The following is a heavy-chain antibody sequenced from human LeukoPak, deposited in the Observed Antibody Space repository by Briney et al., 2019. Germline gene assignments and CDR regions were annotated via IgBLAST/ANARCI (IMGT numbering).Heavy chain of an antibody. D-gene: IGHD2-15*01. CDR2: IWYDGSNK. Sequence: GRSLRLSCAASGFTFSSYGMHWVRQAPGKGLEWVAVIWYDGSNKYYADSVKGRFTISRDNSKNTLYLQMNSLRAEDTAVCYCAKGQGGYYYYMDVWGKGTTVTVSS. CDR1: GFTFSSYG. CDR3: AKGQGGYYYYMDV. J-gene: IGHJ6*03. V-gene: IGHV3-33*06.